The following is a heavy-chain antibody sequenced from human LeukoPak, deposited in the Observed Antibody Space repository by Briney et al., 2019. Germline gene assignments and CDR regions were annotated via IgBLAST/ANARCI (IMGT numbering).Heavy chain of an antibody. CDR2: IYYSGST. V-gene: IGHV4-39*07. CDR1: GYSISSSSYY. CDR3: ARASGSGVPHGY. Sequence: SETLSLTCIVSGYSISSSSYYWGWIRQPPGKGLEWIGSIYYSGSTYYNPSLKSRVTISVDTSKNQFSLKLSSVTAADTAVYYCARASGSGVPHGYWGQGTLVTVSS. J-gene: IGHJ4*02. D-gene: IGHD3-10*01.